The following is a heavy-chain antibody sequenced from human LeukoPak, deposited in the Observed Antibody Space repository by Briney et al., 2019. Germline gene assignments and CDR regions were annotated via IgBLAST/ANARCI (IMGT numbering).Heavy chain of an antibody. Sequence: PSQTLSLTCPVSGGSISSGGYSWSWIRQPPGKGLEWIGYIYHSGSTYYNPSLKSRVTISVDRSKNQFSLKLSSVTAADTAVYYCARAILRYFDYWGQGTLVTVSS. CDR1: GGSISSGGYS. CDR3: ARAILRYFDY. CDR2: IYHSGST. D-gene: IGHD3-9*01. J-gene: IGHJ4*02. V-gene: IGHV4-30-2*01.